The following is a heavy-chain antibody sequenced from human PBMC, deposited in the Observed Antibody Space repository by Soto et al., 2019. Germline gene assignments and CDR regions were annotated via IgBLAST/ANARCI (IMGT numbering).Heavy chain of an antibody. D-gene: IGHD5-18*01. V-gene: IGHV4-34*01. CDR2: INHGGGT. J-gene: IGHJ6*03. CDR1: DGSFSGYY. CDR3: AITTHSYGYYYMDV. Sequence: PSETLSLTCAVYDGSFSGYYRTWIRQPPGKGLEWIGEINHGGGTKYNPSLKSRVTISVDTSNDQFSLRLTSATAADTAVYYCAITTHSYGYYYMDVWGPGTTVTV.